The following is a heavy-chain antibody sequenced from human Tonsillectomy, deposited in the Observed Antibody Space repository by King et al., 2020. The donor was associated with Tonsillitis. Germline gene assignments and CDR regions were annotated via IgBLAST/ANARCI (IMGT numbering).Heavy chain of an antibody. CDR3: ARXXHXXXDCYSHYYFDY. J-gene: IGHJ4*02. D-gene: IGHD2-21*02. Sequence: VQLVESGAEVKKPGESLKISCKGSGYSFTSYWIGWVRQMPGKGLEWMGIIYPGDSDTRYSPSFQVQVTISADKSLSTAYLQWSSLKAPDTAMYYCARXXHXXXDCYSHYYFDYWGQGXLVTVSS. CDR1: GYSFTSYW. CDR2: IYPGDSDT. V-gene: IGHV5-51*01.